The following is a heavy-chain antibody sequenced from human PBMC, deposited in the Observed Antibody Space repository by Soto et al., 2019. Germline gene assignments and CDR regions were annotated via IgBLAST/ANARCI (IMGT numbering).Heavy chain of an antibody. Sequence: QVQLVESGGGVVQPGRSLRLSCAASGFTFNIYAMHWVRQAPGKGLEWVAVMSYDGSNKYHADSVKGRFTISRDNSKNTLYLQMNSLRPEDTAVYYCAKDRNKYDFWSGSYYFDYWGQGTLVTVSS. V-gene: IGHV3-30*18. CDR2: MSYDGSNK. J-gene: IGHJ4*02. D-gene: IGHD3-3*01. CDR1: GFTFNIYA. CDR3: AKDRNKYDFWSGSYYFDY.